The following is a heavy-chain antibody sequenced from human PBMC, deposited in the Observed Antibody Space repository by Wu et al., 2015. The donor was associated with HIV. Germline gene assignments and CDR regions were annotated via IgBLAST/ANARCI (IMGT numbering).Heavy chain of an antibody. CDR2: MNPNSGGT. V-gene: IGHV1-2*02. J-gene: IGHJ4*02. CDR1: GYTFTAYY. Sequence: QVQLMQSGAEVKKPGASVKVSCKASGYTFTAYYLHWVRQAPGQGLEWMGWMNPNSGGTNYAQKFQGRVTMTRDTSISTAYMELSRLRSDDTAVYFCARETRNYYDSSGYSAFHYWGQGTLVTVSS. D-gene: IGHD3-22*01. CDR3: ARETRNYYDSSGYSAFHY.